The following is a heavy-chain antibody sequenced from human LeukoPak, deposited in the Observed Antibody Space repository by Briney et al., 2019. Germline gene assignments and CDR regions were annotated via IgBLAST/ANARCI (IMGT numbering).Heavy chain of an antibody. V-gene: IGHV1-2*02. CDR2: INPNSGGT. CDR3: ARVDFWSGPVYYFDY. CDR1: GYTFTGYY. J-gene: IGHJ4*02. Sequence: ASVKVSCKASGYTFTGYYMHWVRQAPGQGLEWMGWINPNSGGTNYAQKFQGRVTMTRDTSISTAYMELSRLRSDDTAVYYCARVDFWSGPVYYFDYWGQGTLVTVSS. D-gene: IGHD3-3*01.